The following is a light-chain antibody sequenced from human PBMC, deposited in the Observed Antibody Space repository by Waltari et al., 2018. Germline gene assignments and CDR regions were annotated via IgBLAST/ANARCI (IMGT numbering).Light chain of an antibody. J-gene: IGLJ2*01. CDR2: VSSAGSH. V-gene: IGLV4-69*01. Sequence: QVVLTQSPSASASLGASVQLPCTLSSGPSSTAIAWHQPQPEKGPRYLMKVSSAGSHQKGDGIPDRFSGSSSGTERYLTISSVQSEDEADYYCQTWDTGTHVVFGGGTKLTVL. CDR1: SGPSSTA. CDR3: QTWDTGTHVV.